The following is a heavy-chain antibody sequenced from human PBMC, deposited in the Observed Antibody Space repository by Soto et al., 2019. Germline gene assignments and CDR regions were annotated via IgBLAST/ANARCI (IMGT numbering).Heavy chain of an antibody. V-gene: IGHV3-21*01. CDR2: ITYDSAYI. Sequence: PGGSLRLSCAVSGFTFSAYTMNWVRQAPGKGLEWVSSITYDSAYIYYADSVKGRFTISRDNAKNSLYLQMNSLRAEDTAVYYCARQLGSACYDYWGQGILVTVLL. J-gene: IGHJ4*02. D-gene: IGHD2-21*02. CDR3: ARQLGSACYDY. CDR1: GFTFSAYT.